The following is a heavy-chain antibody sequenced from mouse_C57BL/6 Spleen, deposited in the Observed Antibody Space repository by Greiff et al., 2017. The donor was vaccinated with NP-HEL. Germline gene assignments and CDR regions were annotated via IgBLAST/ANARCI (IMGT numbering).Heavy chain of an antibody. CDR2: ISGGGGNT. CDR1: GFTFSSYT. V-gene: IGHV5-9*01. D-gene: IGHD2-10*01. J-gene: IGHJ2*01. CDR3: ARHGALLSYFDY. Sequence: VTLVASGGGLVKPGGSLKLSCAASGFTFSSYTMSWVRQTPEKRLEWVATISGGGGNTYYPDSVKGRFTISRDNAKNTLYLQMSSLRSEDTALYYCARHGALLSYFDYWGQGTTLTVSS.